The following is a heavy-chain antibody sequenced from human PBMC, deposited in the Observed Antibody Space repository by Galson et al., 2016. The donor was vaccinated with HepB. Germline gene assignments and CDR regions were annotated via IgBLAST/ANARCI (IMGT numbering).Heavy chain of an antibody. CDR3: ARGASERRAFDI. CDR2: TYYRSKWFH. Sequence: CAISGDSVSSNSAAWSWIRQSPSRGLEWLGRTYYRSKWFHDYAVSVRSRMNINPDTSKNQFSLQLNSMTPEDTAVYYCARGASERRAFDIWCQGTMVTVSS. J-gene: IGHJ3*02. D-gene: IGHD3-16*01. V-gene: IGHV6-1*01. CDR1: GDSVSSNSAA.